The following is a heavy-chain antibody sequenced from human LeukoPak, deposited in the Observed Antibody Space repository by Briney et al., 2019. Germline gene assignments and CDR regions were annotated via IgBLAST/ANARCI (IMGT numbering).Heavy chain of an antibody. D-gene: IGHD6-19*01. J-gene: IGHJ4*02. CDR3: ARKGIAVAGTDY. CDR1: GFTFSSYS. V-gene: IGHV3-21*01. Sequence: SGGSLRLSCAASGFTFSSYSMNWVRQAPGKGLEWVSSISSSSTYIYYADSVKGRFTISRDNAKNSLYLQMNSLRAEDTAVYYCARKGIAVAGTDYWGQGTLVTVSS. CDR2: ISSSSTYI.